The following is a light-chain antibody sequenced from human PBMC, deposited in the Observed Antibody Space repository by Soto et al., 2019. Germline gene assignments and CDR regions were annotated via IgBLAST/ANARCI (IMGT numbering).Light chain of an antibody. CDR2: GAS. J-gene: IGKJ3*01. V-gene: IGKV3-20*01. CDR3: QHYGSAPFT. CDR1: QSVSSNF. Sequence: EIVLTQSPGTMSVSPGERVTLSCRASQSVSSNFLAWHQQKPGQAPRLLIYGASSRAGGIPDRFRGSGSGTDFTLPIYSLEPEDFAVYYCQHYGSAPFTFGPGTKVDVK.